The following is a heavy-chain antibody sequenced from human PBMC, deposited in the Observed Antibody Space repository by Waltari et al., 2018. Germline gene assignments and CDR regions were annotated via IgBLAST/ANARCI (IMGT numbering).Heavy chain of an antibody. CDR2: IDSGGST. Sequence: EVQLVESGGGLIQPGGSLRLSCAASGFTVSSNYMRGVRQAPGKGREWVSVIDSGGSTYYADSVKGRFTISRDNSKNTLYLQMNSLRAEDTAVYYCASSGYSSSWFDYWGQGTLVTVSS. CDR3: ASSGYSSSWFDY. D-gene: IGHD6-13*01. CDR1: GFTVSSNY. J-gene: IGHJ4*02. V-gene: IGHV3-53*01.